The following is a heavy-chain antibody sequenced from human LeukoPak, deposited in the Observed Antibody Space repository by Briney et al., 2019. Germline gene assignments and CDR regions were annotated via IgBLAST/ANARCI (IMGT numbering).Heavy chain of an antibody. D-gene: IGHD3-22*01. CDR2: INHSGST. V-gene: IGHV4-34*01. J-gene: IGHJ4*02. CDR1: GGSFSGYY. Sequence: PSETLSLTCAVYGGSFSGYYWSWTRQPTGKGLEWIGEINHSGSTNYNPSLKSRVTISVDTSKNQFSLKLSSVTAADTAVYYCATLPRYDSSGYYYARPFDYWGQGTLVTVSS. CDR3: ATLPRYDSSGYYYARPFDY.